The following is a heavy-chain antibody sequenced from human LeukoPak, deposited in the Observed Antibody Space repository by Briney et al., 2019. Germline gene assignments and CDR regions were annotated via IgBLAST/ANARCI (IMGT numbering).Heavy chain of an antibody. J-gene: IGHJ4*02. Sequence: ASVKVSCKASGYTFTSYAMHWVRQAPGQRLEWMGWINAGNGNTKYSQKFQGRITITRDTSASTAYMELSSLRSEDTAVYYCARDSIPPPGIAAAGFPDYWGQGTLVTVSS. CDR1: GYTFTSYA. CDR2: INAGNGNT. CDR3: ARDSIPPPGIAAAGFPDY. V-gene: IGHV1-3*01. D-gene: IGHD6-13*01.